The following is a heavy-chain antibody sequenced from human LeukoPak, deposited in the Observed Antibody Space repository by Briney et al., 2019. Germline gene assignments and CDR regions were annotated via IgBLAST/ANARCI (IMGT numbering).Heavy chain of an antibody. CDR1: GFAFSSCG. V-gene: IGHV3-30*18. CDR3: AKDVALRAAAYYFDC. CDR2: ISYNGGDK. J-gene: IGHJ4*02. D-gene: IGHD2-21*01. Sequence: GGSLRLSCAASGFAFSSCGMHWVRQAPGKGLEWVAVISYNGGDKKYADSAKGRFTISRNTSKNTVYLEMNSLRAEDTAVYYCAKDVALRAAAYYFDCWGQGTLVTASS.